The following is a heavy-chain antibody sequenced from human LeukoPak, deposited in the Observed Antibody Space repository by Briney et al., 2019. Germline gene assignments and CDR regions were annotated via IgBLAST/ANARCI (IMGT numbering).Heavy chain of an antibody. CDR3: ARDARIAVAGTFDY. J-gene: IGHJ4*02. CDR2: INPNSGGT. CDR1: GYTFTGYY. D-gene: IGHD6-19*01. V-gene: IGHV1-2*02. Sequence: ASVKVSCKASGYTFTGYYMHWVRQAPGQGLEWMGWINPNSGGTNYAQKFQGRVTMTRDTSISTAYMELSRPRSDDTAVYYCARDARIAVAGTFDYWGQGTLVTVSS.